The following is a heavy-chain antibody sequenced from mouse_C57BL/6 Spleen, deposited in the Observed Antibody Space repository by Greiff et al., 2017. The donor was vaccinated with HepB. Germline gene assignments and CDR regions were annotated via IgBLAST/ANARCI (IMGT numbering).Heavy chain of an antibody. J-gene: IGHJ2*01. CDR2: IYPGSGNT. V-gene: IGHV1-76*01. D-gene: IGHD1-1*01. Sequence: QVQLQQSGAELVRPGASVKLSCKASGYTFTDYYINWVKQRPGQGLEWIARIYPGSGNTYYNEKFKGKATLTAEKSSSTAYMQLSSLTSEDSAVYFCAREGGSSYPFDYRGQGTTLTVAS. CDR1: GYTFTDYY. CDR3: AREGGSSYPFDY.